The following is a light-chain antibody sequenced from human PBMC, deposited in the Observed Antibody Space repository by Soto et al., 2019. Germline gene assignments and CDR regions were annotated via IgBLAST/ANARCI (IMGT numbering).Light chain of an antibody. Sequence: QSALTQPASVSGSPGQSITISCTGTSSDVGYYNYVSWYQQHPGKAPKLLIYEVTNRPSGVSNRFSGSKSGNTASLTISGLQAEDEADYYCAAWDDSLNGYVFGTGTKVTVL. CDR2: EVT. J-gene: IGLJ1*01. CDR3: AAWDDSLNGYV. V-gene: IGLV2-14*01. CDR1: SSDVGYYNY.